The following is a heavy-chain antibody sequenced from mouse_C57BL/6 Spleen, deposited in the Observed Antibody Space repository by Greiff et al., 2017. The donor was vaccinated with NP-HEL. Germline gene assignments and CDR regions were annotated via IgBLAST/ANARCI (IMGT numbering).Heavy chain of an antibody. Sequence: QVQLQQPGAELVKPGASVKLSCKASGYTFTSYWMQWVKQRPGQGLEWIGEIDPSDSYTNYNQKFKGKATLTVDTSSSPAYMQRSSLTSEDSAVYYCARRWEGFDYWGQGTTLTVSS. J-gene: IGHJ2*01. V-gene: IGHV1-50*01. CDR1: GYTFTSYW. CDR3: ARRWEGFDY. CDR2: IDPSDSYT. D-gene: IGHD1-1*02.